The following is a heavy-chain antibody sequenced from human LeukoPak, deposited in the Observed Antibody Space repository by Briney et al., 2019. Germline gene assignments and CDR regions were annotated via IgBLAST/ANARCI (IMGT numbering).Heavy chain of an antibody. J-gene: IGHJ4*02. CDR1: GYTFTSYG. D-gene: IGHD3-22*01. Sequence: GASVKVSCKASGYTFTSYGISWVRQAPGQGLEWMGWISAYNGNTNYAQKLQGRVTMTTDTSTSTAYMELRSLRSDDTAVYYCARVKYYDSSAQGFGYWGRGTLVTVSS. CDR3: ARVKYYDSSAQGFGY. CDR2: ISAYNGNT. V-gene: IGHV1-18*01.